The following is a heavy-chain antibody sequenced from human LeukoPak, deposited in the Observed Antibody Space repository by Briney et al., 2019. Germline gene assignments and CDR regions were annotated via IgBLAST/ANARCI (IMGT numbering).Heavy chain of an antibody. CDR1: GYTFTGYY. D-gene: IGHD3-10*01. J-gene: IGHJ4*02. CDR3: ARATTGLSMVRGVIPGY. CDR2: INPNSGGT. Sequence: ASVKVSCKASGYTFTGYYMHWVRQAPGQGLEWMGWINPNSGGTNYAQKFQGRVTMIRDTSISTAYMELSRLRSDDTAVYYCARATTGLSMVRGVIPGYWGQGTLVTVSS. V-gene: IGHV1-2*02.